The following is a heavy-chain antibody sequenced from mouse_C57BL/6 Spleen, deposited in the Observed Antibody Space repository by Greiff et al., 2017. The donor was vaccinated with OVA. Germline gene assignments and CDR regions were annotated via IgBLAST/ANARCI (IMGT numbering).Heavy chain of an antibody. CDR1: GYTFTSYG. V-gene: IGHV1-81*01. CDR3: ARNGATVVATRFAY. CDR2: IYPRSGNT. Sequence: VMLVESGAELARPGASVKLSCKASGYTFTSYGISWVKQRTGQGLEWIGEIYPRSGNTYYNEKFKGKATLTADKSSSTAYMELRSLTSEDSAVYFCARNGATVVATRFAYWGQGTLVTVSA. J-gene: IGHJ3*01. D-gene: IGHD1-1*01.